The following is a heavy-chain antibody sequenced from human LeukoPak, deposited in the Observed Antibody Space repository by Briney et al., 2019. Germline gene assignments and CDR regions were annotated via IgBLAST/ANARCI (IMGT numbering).Heavy chain of an antibody. V-gene: IGHV1-24*01. D-gene: IGHD2-2*01. CDR1: GYTLTELS. CDR2: FDPEDGET. J-gene: IGHJ4*02. CDR3: ATVRCSSTSCYYLDY. Sequence: ASVKVSCKVSGYTLTELSMNWVRQAPGKGHEWMGGFDPEDGETIYAQKFQGRATMTEDTSTDTAYMELSSLRSEDTAVYYCATVRCSSTSCYYLDYWGQGTLVTVSS.